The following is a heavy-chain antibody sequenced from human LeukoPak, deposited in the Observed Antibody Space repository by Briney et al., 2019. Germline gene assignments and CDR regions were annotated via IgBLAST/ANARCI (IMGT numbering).Heavy chain of an antibody. Sequence: PGGSLRLSCAASGFTFSNYGMHWVRQAPGKGLEWVAVIWFDGSNEFYADSVKGRFTISRDNSKNTVSLQMSSLRTEDTALYYCAREIGYGMDVWGQGTTVTVSS. J-gene: IGHJ6*02. CDR3: AREIGYGMDV. CDR1: GFTFSNYG. V-gene: IGHV3-33*01. D-gene: IGHD3-22*01. CDR2: IWFDGSNE.